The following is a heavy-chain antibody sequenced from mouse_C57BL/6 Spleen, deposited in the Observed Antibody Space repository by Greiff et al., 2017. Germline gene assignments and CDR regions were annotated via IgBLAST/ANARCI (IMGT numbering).Heavy chain of an antibody. CDR2: FHPYTDDT. V-gene: IGHV1-47*01. Sequence: VQLQQSGAELVKPGASVKMSCKASGYTFTTSPIEWMKQNHGKSLEWIGNFHPYTDDTKYNEKFKGKATLTVEKSSSTVYLELSRLTSDDSAVYYCARPLYYYGSSPFAYWGQGTLVTVSA. CDR3: ARPLYYYGSSPFAY. J-gene: IGHJ3*01. D-gene: IGHD1-1*01. CDR1: GYTFTTSP.